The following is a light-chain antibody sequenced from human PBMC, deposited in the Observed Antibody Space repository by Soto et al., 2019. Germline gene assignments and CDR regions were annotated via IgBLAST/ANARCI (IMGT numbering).Light chain of an antibody. CDR2: AAS. V-gene: IGKV1-39*01. CDR3: QQRYNRHPALT. CDR1: QSISRF. Sequence: DIQMTQSPSSLSASVGDRVTITCRASQSISRFLNWYQQKAGKAPKILIFAASSLQSGVISRFSGSSSWTEFTLTISSLQPEDFVTDYCQQRYNRHPALTFGGGTKVEIK. J-gene: IGKJ4*01.